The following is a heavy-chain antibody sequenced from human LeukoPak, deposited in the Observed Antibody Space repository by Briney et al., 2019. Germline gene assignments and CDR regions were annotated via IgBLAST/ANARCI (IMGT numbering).Heavy chain of an antibody. V-gene: IGHV4-4*09. CDR1: GGTVSSYY. CDR3: TSHVWSEHDASNI. D-gene: IGHD2-21*01. CDR2: IYTRRGT. J-gene: IGHJ3*02. Sequence: SQSLSLACSVSGGTVSSYYWSWVRQPPGKGLGWVGYIYTRRGTNYTPSLRSRVSISVDTSKNQVSLKLSSVTAADTAVYYCTSHVWSEHDASNIWGQGTMVTVSS.